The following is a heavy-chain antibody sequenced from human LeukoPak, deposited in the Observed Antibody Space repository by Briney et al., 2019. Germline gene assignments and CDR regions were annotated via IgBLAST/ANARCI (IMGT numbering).Heavy chain of an antibody. CDR3: TPHPLRALDY. CDR2: IRSKANSYET. J-gene: IGHJ4*02. Sequence: GGSLRLSCAASGFTFSGSAMHWVRQASGKGLEWVGRIRSKANSYETAYAASVKGRFTISRDDSKNTAYLQMNSLKTEDTAVYYCTPHPLRALDYWGQGTLVTVSS. CDR1: GFTFSGSA. V-gene: IGHV3-73*01.